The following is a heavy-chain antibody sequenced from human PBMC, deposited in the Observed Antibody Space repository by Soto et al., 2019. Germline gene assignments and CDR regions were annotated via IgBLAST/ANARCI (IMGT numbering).Heavy chain of an antibody. V-gene: IGHV1-69*05. CDR1: GDTFSRYS. J-gene: IGHJ6*02. CDR3: AREDRDRATALVPAAIAGMDV. Sequence: QVQLVQSGAEVKKPGSSVKVSCKASGDTFSRYSITWVRQAPGHGLEWIGRIIPIFGIPTYAQKFQGRVTFTTVESTSTADMELSRLRSDDTAVYYCAREDRDRATALVPAAIAGMDVWGQGTTVTVPS. D-gene: IGHD2-2*01. CDR2: IIPIFGIP.